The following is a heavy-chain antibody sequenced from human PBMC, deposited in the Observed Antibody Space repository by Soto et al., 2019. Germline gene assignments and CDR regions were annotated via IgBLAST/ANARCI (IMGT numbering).Heavy chain of an antibody. CDR1: GGSISSGGYY. CDR3: ARNRYFDWLSPFDY. Sequence: QVQLQESGPGLVKPSQTLSLTCTVSGGSISSGGYYWSWIRQHPGKGLEWIGYIYYSGSTYYNPSLQSRVTISVDTSKNQFSLKLSSVTAADTAVYYCARNRYFDWLSPFDYWGQGTLVTVSS. D-gene: IGHD3-9*01. V-gene: IGHV4-31*03. J-gene: IGHJ4*02. CDR2: IYYSGST.